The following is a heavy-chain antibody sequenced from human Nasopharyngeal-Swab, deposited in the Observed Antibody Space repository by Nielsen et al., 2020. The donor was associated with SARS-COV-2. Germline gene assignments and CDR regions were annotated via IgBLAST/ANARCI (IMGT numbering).Heavy chain of an antibody. CDR3: ARDCKDSRGHYFDY. CDR2: IYYSGST. V-gene: IGHV4-31*02. D-gene: IGHD3-22*01. J-gene: IGHJ4*02. Sequence: RQAPGKGLELIGYIYYSGSTYYNPSLKSRVTISVDTSKNQFSLKLSSVTAADTAVYYCARDCKDSRGHYFDYWGQGTLVTVSS.